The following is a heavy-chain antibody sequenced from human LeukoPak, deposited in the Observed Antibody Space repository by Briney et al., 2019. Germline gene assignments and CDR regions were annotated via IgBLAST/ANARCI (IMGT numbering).Heavy chain of an antibody. CDR1: GFTSSSYT. V-gene: IGHV3-23*01. D-gene: IGHD7-27*01. Sequence: GGSLRLSCAASGFTSSSYTMSWVRQAPGKGLEWVSTITTSDGNTYYADSVKGRFTVSRDNSKNTLFLQMNSLRAEDTAVYYCAKDGGLWVSAHWGDSWGRGTLVTVSS. CDR2: ITTSDGNT. CDR3: AKDGGLWVSAHWGDS. J-gene: IGHJ4*02.